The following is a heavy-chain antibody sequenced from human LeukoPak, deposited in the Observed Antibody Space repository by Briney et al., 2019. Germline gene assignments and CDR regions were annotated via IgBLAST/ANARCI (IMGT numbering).Heavy chain of an antibody. V-gene: IGHV3-23*01. Sequence: GGSLRLYCAASGFTFSSYAMSWVRQAPGKGLEWVSAISGSGGSTYYAHSVKGRFTISRDNSKNTLYLQRNSLRAEDTAVYYCAKESVSTIDYWGQGTLVTVSS. D-gene: IGHD5/OR15-5a*01. CDR3: AKESVSTIDY. CDR2: ISGSGGST. J-gene: IGHJ4*02. CDR1: GFTFSSYA.